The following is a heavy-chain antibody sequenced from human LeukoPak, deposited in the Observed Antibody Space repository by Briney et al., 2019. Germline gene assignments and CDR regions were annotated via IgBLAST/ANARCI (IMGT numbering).Heavy chain of an antibody. D-gene: IGHD6-19*01. CDR2: IHYSGST. Sequence: PSETLSLTCTVSGGSISSYYWSWIRQPPGKGLEWIGYIHYSGSTNYNPSLKSRVTISVDTSKNQFSLKLSSVTAADTAVYYCAREYSSGWHDAFDIWGQGTMVIISS. J-gene: IGHJ3*02. CDR1: GGSISSYY. CDR3: AREYSSGWHDAFDI. V-gene: IGHV4-59*01.